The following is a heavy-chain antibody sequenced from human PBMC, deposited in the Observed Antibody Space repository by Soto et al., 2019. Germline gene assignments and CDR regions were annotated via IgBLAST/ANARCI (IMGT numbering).Heavy chain of an antibody. J-gene: IGHJ5*02. CDR1: GGSISSGGYS. CDR3: ARDQLEGNWFDP. D-gene: IGHD1-1*01. V-gene: IGHV4-30-2*01. Sequence: QLQLQESGSGLVRPSQTLSLTCAVSGGSISSGGYSWNWIRQPPGKGLEWIGYIYHSGSTLYIPSLKSRVTISVDKSKSQFSLRLYSVTAADTAVYYCARDQLEGNWFDPWGQGTLVTVSS. CDR2: IYHSGST.